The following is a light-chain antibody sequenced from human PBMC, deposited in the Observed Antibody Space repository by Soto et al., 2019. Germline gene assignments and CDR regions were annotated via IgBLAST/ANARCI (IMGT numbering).Light chain of an antibody. J-gene: IGKJ3*01. V-gene: IGKV1-39*01. CDR2: AAS. CDR3: QQSYRTPLT. Sequence: DIQMTQSPSSLSASVGDRVTITCRASQTINTYLNWYQQKPGKAPKLLIHAASSLQSGVPSRFSGSGSGTDFTRTISSLQPEDFATYYCQQSYRTPLTFGPGTKVDSK. CDR1: QTINTY.